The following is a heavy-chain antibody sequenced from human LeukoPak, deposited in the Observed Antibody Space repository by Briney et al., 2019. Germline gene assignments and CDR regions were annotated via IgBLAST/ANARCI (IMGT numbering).Heavy chain of an antibody. CDR1: GGSFSGYY. CDR3: ARGPARDDIVVVPAATRRFDY. V-gene: IGHV4-34*01. CDR2: INHSGST. J-gene: IGHJ4*02. Sequence: SETLSLTCAVYGGSFSGYYWSWIRQPPGKELEWIGEINHSGSTNYNPSLKSRVTISVDTSKNQFSLKLSSVTAADTAVYYCARGPARDDIVVVPAATRRFDYWGQGTLVTVSS. D-gene: IGHD2-2*01.